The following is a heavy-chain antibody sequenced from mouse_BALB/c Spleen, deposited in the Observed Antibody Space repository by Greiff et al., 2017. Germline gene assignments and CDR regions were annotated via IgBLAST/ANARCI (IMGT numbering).Heavy chain of an antibody. Sequence: VQLQQSGAELVKPGASVKLSCTASGFNIKDTYMHWVKQRPEQGLEWIGRIDPANGNTKYDPKFQGKATITADTSSNTAYLQLSSLTSEDTAVYYCAVLLYFDYWGQGTTLTVSS. J-gene: IGHJ2*01. CDR3: AVLLYFDY. CDR2: IDPANGNT. V-gene: IGHV14-3*02. CDR1: GFNIKDTY.